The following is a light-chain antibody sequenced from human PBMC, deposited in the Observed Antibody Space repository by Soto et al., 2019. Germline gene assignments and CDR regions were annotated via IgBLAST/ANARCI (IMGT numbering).Light chain of an antibody. CDR2: HAS. CDR3: XXXXEWPLT. V-gene: IGKV3-15*01. CDR1: ESVSNN. J-gene: IGKJ4*01. Sequence: EIVMTQSPATLSVSPGERATLSCRASESVSNNLAWYQQKFGQAPRLLIYHASTRATGIPARFSGSGSGTEXXLTISXXQSXXXXXXXXXXXXEWPLTFGGGTKVEIK.